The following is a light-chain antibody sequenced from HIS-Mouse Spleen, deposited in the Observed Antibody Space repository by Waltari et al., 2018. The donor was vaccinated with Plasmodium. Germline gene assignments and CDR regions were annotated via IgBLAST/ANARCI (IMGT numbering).Light chain of an antibody. CDR1: TLGDKY. CDR2: EDS. V-gene: IGLV3-10*01. Sequence: SYELTQPPSVSVSPGQTASITCSGDTLGDKYACWYQQKPGQSPVLVIYEDSKRPSGIPERFSGSSSGTMATLTISGAQVEDEADYYCYSTDSSGNHRVFGGGTKLTVL. J-gene: IGLJ3*02. CDR3: YSTDSSGNHRV.